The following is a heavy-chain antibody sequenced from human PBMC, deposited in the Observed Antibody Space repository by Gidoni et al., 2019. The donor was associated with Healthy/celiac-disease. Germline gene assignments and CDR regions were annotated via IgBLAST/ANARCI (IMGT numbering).Heavy chain of an antibody. CDR1: GFTFSSYA. J-gene: IGHJ4*02. Sequence: EVQLLESGGGLVQLGASLRLSCAASGFTFSSYAFRWVRQAPGKGLAWVSASSGSGGSTYYADSVKGRFTISRDNTKNTLYLQMDSLRAEDTAVYYCERGNYGLWGQGTLVTVSS. D-gene: IGHD1-7*01. CDR3: ERGNYGL. V-gene: IGHV3-23*01. CDR2: SSGSGGST.